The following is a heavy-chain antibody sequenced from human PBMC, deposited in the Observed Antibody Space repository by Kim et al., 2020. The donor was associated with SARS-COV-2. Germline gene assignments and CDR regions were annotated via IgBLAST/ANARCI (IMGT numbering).Heavy chain of an antibody. CDR3: ATEGWRQWLPASYYYYGMDV. CDR2: FDPEDGET. Sequence: ASVKVSCKVSGYTLTELSMHWVRQAPGKGLEWMGGFDPEDGETIYAQKFQGRVTMTEDTSTDTAYMELSSLRSEDTAVYYCATEGWRQWLPASYYYYGMDVWGQGTTVTVSS. V-gene: IGHV1-24*01. D-gene: IGHD6-19*01. J-gene: IGHJ6*02. CDR1: GYTLTELS.